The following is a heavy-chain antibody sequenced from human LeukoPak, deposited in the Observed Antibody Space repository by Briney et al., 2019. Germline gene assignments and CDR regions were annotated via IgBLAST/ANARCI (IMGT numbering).Heavy chain of an antibody. V-gene: IGHV1-8*01. D-gene: IGHD5-12*01. J-gene: IGHJ3*02. CDR2: MNPNSGNT. CDR1: GYTFTSYD. Sequence: ASVKVSCKASGYTFTSYDINWVRQATGQGLEWMGWMNPNSGNTGYAQKFQGRVTMTRNTSISTAYMELSSLRSEDTAVYYCARWAAAISGYPFFAFDIWGQGTMVTVSS. CDR3: ARWAAAISGYPFFAFDI.